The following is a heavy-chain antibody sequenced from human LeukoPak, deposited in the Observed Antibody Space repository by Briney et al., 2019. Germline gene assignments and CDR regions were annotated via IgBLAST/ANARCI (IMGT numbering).Heavy chain of an antibody. D-gene: IGHD6-19*01. V-gene: IGHV3-7*04. J-gene: IGHJ3*02. Sequence: GGSLRLSCAASGFTFSSYWMSWVRQAPGKGLEWVANIKQDGSEKYYVDSVEGRFTISRDNAKNSLYLQMNSLRAEDTAVYYCARAREWLVPHAFDIWGQGTMVTVSS. CDR1: GFTFSSYW. CDR2: IKQDGSEK. CDR3: ARAREWLVPHAFDI.